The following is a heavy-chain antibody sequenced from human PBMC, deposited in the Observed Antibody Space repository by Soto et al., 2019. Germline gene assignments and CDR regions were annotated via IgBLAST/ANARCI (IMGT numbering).Heavy chain of an antibody. CDR3: ARDWYPRVDP. J-gene: IGHJ5*02. CDR1: GYSFSNYG. V-gene: IGHV1-18*01. CDR2: ISPSTNET. D-gene: IGHD6-13*01. Sequence: QVHLVQSGPEVRKPGASMKVSCKASGYSFSNYGITWVRQAPGQGLEWMGWISPSTNETNYAQKFQGRVTVTTDTSTTTAYIEMMNLQSDDTAVYYCARDWYPRVDPWGPGNLVTVSS.